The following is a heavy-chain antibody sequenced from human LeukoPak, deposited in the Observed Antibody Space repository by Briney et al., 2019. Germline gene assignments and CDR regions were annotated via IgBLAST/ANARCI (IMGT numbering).Heavy chain of an antibody. V-gene: IGHV3-21*01. CDR3: ARDFGGPYYFDY. CDR1: GFTFSSYN. Sequence: GGSLRLSCAASGFTFSSYNMNWVRQAPGKGLEWVSSISSSSSYIYYADSVKGRFTISRDNAKNSLYLQMNSLRAEDTAVYYCARDFGGPYYFDYWAREPWSPSPQ. D-gene: IGHD4-23*01. CDR2: ISSSSSYI. J-gene: IGHJ4*02.